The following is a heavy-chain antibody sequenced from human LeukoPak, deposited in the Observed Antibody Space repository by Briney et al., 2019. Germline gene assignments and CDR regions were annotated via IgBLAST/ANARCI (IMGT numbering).Heavy chain of an antibody. V-gene: IGHV3-23*01. J-gene: IGHJ4*02. Sequence: GGSLRLSCAASGFTFSSYDMSWVRQAPGKGLEWVSAISGSGGSTYYADSVKGRFTISRDNSKNTLYLQMNSLRAEDTAVYYCAKVFGNLYYDSSGYYHFDYWGQGTLVTVSS. CDR2: ISGSGGST. CDR3: AKVFGNLYYDSSGYYHFDY. CDR1: GFTFSSYD. D-gene: IGHD3-22*01.